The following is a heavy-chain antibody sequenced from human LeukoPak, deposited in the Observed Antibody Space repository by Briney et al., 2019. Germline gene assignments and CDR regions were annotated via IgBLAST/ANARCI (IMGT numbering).Heavy chain of an antibody. CDR1: GGSISSGGYS. V-gene: IGHV4-30-2*01. CDR3: ARSDSTLDAFDI. Sequence: SSQTLSLTCAVSGGSISSGGYSWSWIRQPPGKGLEWIGYIYHSGSTYYNPSLKSRVTISVDRSKNQFSLKLSSVTAADTAAYYCARSDSTLDAFDIWGQGTMVTVSS. CDR2: IYHSGST. J-gene: IGHJ3*02. D-gene: IGHD3-22*01.